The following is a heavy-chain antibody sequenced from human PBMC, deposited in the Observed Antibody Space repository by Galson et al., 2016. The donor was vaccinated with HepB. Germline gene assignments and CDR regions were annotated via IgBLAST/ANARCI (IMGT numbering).Heavy chain of an antibody. CDR3: AHSLERSITMIGALKGGIAFDI. Sequence: PALVKPTQTLTLTCTFSGFSLSTSGVGVGWIRQPPGKALEWLALIYWDDDKRYRPSLKSRLTITKDTSKNQVVLTMTNMDPVDTATYYSAHSLERSITMIGALKGGIAFDIWGQGTMVTVSS. J-gene: IGHJ3*02. D-gene: IGHD3-22*01. CDR1: GFSLSTSGVG. CDR2: IYWDDDK. V-gene: IGHV2-5*02.